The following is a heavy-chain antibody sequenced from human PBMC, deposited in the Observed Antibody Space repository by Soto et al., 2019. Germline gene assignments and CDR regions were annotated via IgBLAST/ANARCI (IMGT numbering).Heavy chain of an antibody. J-gene: IGHJ4*02. Sequence: ESGGGLVQPGGSLRLSCAASGFTFSSYWMSWVRQAPGKGLEWVANIKQDGSEKYYVDSVKGRFTISRDNTKNSLYLQMNSLRAEDTAVYYCARGGLIVANDYWGQGTLVTVSS. CDR3: ARGGLIVANDY. CDR1: GFTFSSYW. CDR2: IKQDGSEK. D-gene: IGHD2-15*01. V-gene: IGHV3-7*01.